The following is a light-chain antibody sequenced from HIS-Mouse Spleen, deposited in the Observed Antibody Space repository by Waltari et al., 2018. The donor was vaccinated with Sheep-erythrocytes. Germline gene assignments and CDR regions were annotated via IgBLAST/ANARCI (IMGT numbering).Light chain of an antibody. V-gene: IGLV1-36*01. CDR3: AAWDDSLNGWV. J-gene: IGLJ3*02. CDR1: SPNIGNNA. CDR2: YDD. Sequence: QSVLTQPPSVSEAPRQRVTISCSGSSPNIGNNAVTWYLQLPGQAPKLLIYYDDLLPSGVSDRFSGSKSGTSASLAISGLQSEDEADYYCAAWDDSLNGWVFGGGTKLTVL.